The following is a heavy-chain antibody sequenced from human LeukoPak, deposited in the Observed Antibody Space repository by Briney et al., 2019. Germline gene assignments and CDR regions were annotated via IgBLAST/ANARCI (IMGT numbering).Heavy chain of an antibody. J-gene: IGHJ5*02. CDR3: ARVWLDFWFDP. D-gene: IGHD3-3*01. CDR2: INHSGST. V-gene: IGHV4-34*01. CDR1: GGSFSGYY. Sequence: SETLSLTCAVYGGSFSGYYWSWIRQPPGKGLEWIGEINHSGSTNYNPSLKSRVTISVDTSKNQFSLKLSSVTAADTAVYYCARVWLDFWFDPWGQGTLVTVSS.